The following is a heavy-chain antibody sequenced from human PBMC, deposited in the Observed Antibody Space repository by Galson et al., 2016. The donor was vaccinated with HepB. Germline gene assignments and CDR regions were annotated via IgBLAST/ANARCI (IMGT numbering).Heavy chain of an antibody. V-gene: IGHV3-23*01. CDR3: AKAAGYNYGSAFDF. Sequence: SLRLSCAASGFTFTTYAVSWVRQAPGKGLEWVSSSSGSGDGTYYADSVKGRFTISRDSSENTLYLQMNSLRADDTALYYCAKAAGYNYGSAFDFWGQGTLVTVSS. CDR2: SSGSGDGT. CDR1: GFTFTTYA. D-gene: IGHD5-18*01. J-gene: IGHJ4*02.